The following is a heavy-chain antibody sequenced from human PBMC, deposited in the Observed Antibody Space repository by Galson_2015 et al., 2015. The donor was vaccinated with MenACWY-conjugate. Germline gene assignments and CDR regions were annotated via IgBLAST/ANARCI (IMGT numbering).Heavy chain of an antibody. CDR2: ISGYNGKT. D-gene: IGHD2-8*02. Sequence: SVKVSCKASGYTFTTYGISWMRQAPGQGLEWMGWISGYNGKTDYAQKFQGRVTVTTDTSTRTAYMELRSLRSDDTALYYCARTTFDCSGGVCYKYWGQGTQVTVSS. J-gene: IGHJ4*02. CDR1: GYTFTTYG. CDR3: ARTTFDCSGGVCYKY. V-gene: IGHV1-18*01.